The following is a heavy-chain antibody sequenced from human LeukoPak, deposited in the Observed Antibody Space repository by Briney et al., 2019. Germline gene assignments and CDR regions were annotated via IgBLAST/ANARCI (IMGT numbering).Heavy chain of an antibody. CDR1: GGTFSSYA. V-gene: IGHV1-69*13. CDR2: IIPIFGTA. J-gene: IGHJ5*02. CDR3: ARDHDYGRRGYSYNWFDP. Sequence: SVKVSCKASGGTFSSYAISWVRQAPGQGLEWMGGIIPIFGTANYAQKFQGRVTITADESTSTAYMELSSLRSEDTAVYYCARDHDYGRRGYSYNWFDPWGQGTLVTVSS. D-gene: IGHD4-17*01.